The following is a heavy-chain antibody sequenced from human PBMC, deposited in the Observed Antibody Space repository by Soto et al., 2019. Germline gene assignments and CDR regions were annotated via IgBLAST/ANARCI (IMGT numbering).Heavy chain of an antibody. D-gene: IGHD5-12*01. CDR2: ISSNGGST. Sequence: GGSLRLSCSASGFTSSSYAMHWVRQAPGKGLEYVSAISSNGGSTYYADSVKGRFTISRDNSTSTAYMELSSLRSEDTAVYYCAREYQRWLQSAPGYYYGMDVWGQGTTVTVSS. CDR3: AREYQRWLQSAPGYYYGMDV. J-gene: IGHJ6*02. CDR1: GFTSSSYA. V-gene: IGHV3-64*04.